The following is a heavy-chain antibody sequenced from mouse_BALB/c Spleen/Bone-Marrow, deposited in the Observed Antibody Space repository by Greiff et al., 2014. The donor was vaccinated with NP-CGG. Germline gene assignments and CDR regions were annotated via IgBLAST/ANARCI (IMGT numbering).Heavy chain of an antibody. J-gene: IGHJ3*01. CDR3: ARGGAGNWFAY. CDR2: ISSGGST. CDR1: GFTLSSYA. Sequence: EVQRVESGGGLVKPGGSLKLSCAASGFTLSSYAMSWVRQTPEKRLEWVASISSGGSTYYPDSVKGRFTISRDNARNILYLQMSSLRSEDTAMYYCARGGAGNWFAYWGQGTLVTVSA. D-gene: IGHD2-1*01. V-gene: IGHV5-6-5*01.